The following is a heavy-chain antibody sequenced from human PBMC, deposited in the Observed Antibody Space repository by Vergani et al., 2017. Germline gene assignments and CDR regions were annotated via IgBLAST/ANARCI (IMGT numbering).Heavy chain of an antibody. CDR1: GYTLTELS. V-gene: IGHV1-24*01. CDR3: ATVPEHLRTYGSGWLDAFDI. Sequence: QVQLVQSGADVKKPGASVKVSCKVSGYTLTELSMHWVRQAPGKGLEWMGGFDPEDGETIYAQKFQGRVTMTEDTSTDTAYMELSSLRSEDTAVYYCATVPEHLRTYGSGWLDAFDIWGQGTMVTVSS. D-gene: IGHD6-19*01. CDR2: FDPEDGET. J-gene: IGHJ3*02.